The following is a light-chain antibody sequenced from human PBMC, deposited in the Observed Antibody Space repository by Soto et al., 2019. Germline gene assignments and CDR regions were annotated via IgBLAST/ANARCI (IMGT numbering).Light chain of an antibody. J-gene: IGKJ1*01. Sequence: EILLTQSPGTLSLSPGEGATLACRASQTISSNFLAWYQQKPGQPPRLLIYGVSIRATGIPDRFSGSGSGTDFTLTISRLEPEDFAVYYCQQCGSSPWTFGQGTKVDIK. CDR3: QQCGSSPWT. CDR2: GVS. CDR1: QTISSNF. V-gene: IGKV3-20*01.